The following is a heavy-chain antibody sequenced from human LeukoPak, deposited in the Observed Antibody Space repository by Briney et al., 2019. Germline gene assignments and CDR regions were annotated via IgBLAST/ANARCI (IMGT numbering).Heavy chain of an antibody. J-gene: IGHJ4*02. CDR2: INLSGGST. D-gene: IGHD3-10*01. Sequence: GASVKVSCMASGFTFINYYMHWVRQAPGQGLEWLGIINLSGGSTHYPQKFQDRVTMTRDTSTSTVYMELSILRSEDTAVYYCARDIYYGEKSEDFWGQGTLVTVSS. V-gene: IGHV1-46*01. CDR3: ARDIYYGEKSEDF. CDR1: GFTFINYY.